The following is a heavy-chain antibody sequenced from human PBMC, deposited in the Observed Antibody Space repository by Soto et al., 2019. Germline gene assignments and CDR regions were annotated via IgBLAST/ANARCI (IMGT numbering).Heavy chain of an antibody. D-gene: IGHD6-13*01. V-gene: IGHV4-34*01. CDR1: GGSFSGYY. Sequence: QVQLQQWGAGLLKPSETLSLTCAVYGGSFSGYYWSWIRQPPGKGLEWIGEINHSGNTNYNPSLKRRVTISVDTSKNHLFLNLSSVTAADTAMYYCARHHVRGRTIAGAAEFWGQGTLVTVSS. CDR3: ARHHVRGRTIAGAAEF. CDR2: INHSGNT. J-gene: IGHJ4*02.